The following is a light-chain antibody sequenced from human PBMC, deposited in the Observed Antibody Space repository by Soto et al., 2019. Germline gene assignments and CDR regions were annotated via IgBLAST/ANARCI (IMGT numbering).Light chain of an antibody. V-gene: IGKV1-5*03. CDR2: KAS. Sequence: DIQMTQSPSTLSASVGDRVTITCRASQSISSWLAWYQQKPGKAPKLLIYKASSLESGVPSRFSGGGSGTEFTLTISSLQPDDFATYYCQQYNRLYTFGQGTKLEIK. J-gene: IGKJ2*01. CDR1: QSISSW. CDR3: QQYNRLYT.